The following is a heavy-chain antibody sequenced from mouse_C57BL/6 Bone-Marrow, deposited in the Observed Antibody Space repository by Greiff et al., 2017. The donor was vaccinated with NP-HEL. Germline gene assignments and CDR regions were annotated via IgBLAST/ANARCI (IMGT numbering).Heavy chain of an antibody. CDR1: GYTFTSYW. Sequence: VQLQQPGAELVKPGASVKLSCKASGYTFTSYWMHWVKQRPGQGLEWIGMIHPNSGSTNYNEKFKSKATLTVDKSSSTAYMQLSSLTSEDSAVYYCARSGPTIVYFDYWGQGTTLTVSS. D-gene: IGHD2-12*01. CDR2: IHPNSGST. CDR3: ARSGPTIVYFDY. V-gene: IGHV1-64*01. J-gene: IGHJ2*01.